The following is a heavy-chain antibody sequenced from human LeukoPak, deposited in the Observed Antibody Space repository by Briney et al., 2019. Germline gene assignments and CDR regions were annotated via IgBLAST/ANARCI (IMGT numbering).Heavy chain of an antibody. Sequence: GGSLRLSCAASGFTFSSYSMNWVRQAPGKGLEWVSSISSGSSYIYYADSVKGRFTISRDNAKNSLYLQMDSLRAEDTAVYYCARADRPGTFYAFDIWGQGTMVTVSS. V-gene: IGHV3-21*01. CDR3: ARADRPGTFYAFDI. CDR1: GFTFSSYS. J-gene: IGHJ3*02. CDR2: ISSGSSYI.